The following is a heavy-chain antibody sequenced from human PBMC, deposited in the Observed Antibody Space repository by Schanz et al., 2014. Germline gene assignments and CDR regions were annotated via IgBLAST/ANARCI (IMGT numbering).Heavy chain of an antibody. Sequence: EVQLVESGGGLVKPGGSLRLSCAASGFTFSNTWMSWVRQAPGKGLEWVGDIKRKSDGGTRDNAPLKGRFIVSRDASKNELYMQTNSLQIEDPAAYWWTTDWHLNSSSSARSDFWGQGTLVTVSS. V-gene: IGHV3-15*05. CDR3: TTDWHLNSSSSARSDF. CDR2: IKRKSDGGTR. D-gene: IGHD2-2*01. J-gene: IGHJ4*02. CDR1: GFTFSNTW.